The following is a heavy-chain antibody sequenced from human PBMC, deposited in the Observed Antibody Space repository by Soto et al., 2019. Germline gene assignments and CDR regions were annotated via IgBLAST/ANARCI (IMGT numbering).Heavy chain of an antibody. CDR2: INPSGGST. CDR1: GYTFTSYY. J-gene: IGHJ5*02. CDR3: ACSAYCSGGSCYRYNWFDP. V-gene: IGHV1-46*03. Sequence: ASVKVSCKASGYTFTSYYMHWVRQAPGQGLDWMGIINPSGGSTSYAQKFQGRVTMTRDTSTSTVYMELSSLRSEDTAVYYCACSAYCSGGSCYRYNWFDPWGQGTLVTVSS. D-gene: IGHD2-15*01.